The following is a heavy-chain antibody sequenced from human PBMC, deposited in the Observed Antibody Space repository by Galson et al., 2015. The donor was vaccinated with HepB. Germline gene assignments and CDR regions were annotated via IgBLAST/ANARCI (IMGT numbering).Heavy chain of an antibody. CDR3: ARVFVHYGSGSYYSYFDY. D-gene: IGHD3-10*01. CDR2: IYSGGST. CDR1: GFTVSSNY. Sequence: SLRLSCAASGFTVSSNYMSWVRQAPGKGLEWVSVIYSGGSTYYADSVKGRFTISRHNSKNTLYLQMNSLRAEDTAVYYCARVFVHYGSGSYYSYFDYWGQGTLVTVSS. J-gene: IGHJ4*02. V-gene: IGHV3-53*04.